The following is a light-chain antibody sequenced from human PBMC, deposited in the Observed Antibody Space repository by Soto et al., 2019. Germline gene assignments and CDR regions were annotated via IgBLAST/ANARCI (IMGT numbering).Light chain of an antibody. CDR1: NFNIGSHT. V-gene: IGLV1-44*01. CDR2: NNN. Sequence: QAVVTQPPSASGTPGQRVTISCSGSNFNIGSHTVNWYQQLPGTAPKLLMHNNNQRPSGVPDRFSGSKSGTSASLAISGLQSEDEADYCCSVWDDSLKGWVFGGGTKVTVL. CDR3: SVWDDSLKGWV. J-gene: IGLJ3*02.